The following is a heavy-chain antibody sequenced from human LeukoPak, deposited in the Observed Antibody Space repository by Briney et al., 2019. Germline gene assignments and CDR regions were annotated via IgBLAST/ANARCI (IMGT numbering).Heavy chain of an antibody. CDR1: GFTVSSNY. Sequence: GGSLRLSCAASGFTVSSNYMGWVRQAPGKGLEWVSVIYSGGSTYYADSVKGRFTISRDNSKNTLYLQMNSLRAEDTAVYYCARDFFWSGYYYGMDVWGQGTTVTVSS. D-gene: IGHD3-3*01. CDR2: IYSGGST. CDR3: ARDFFWSGYYYGMDV. J-gene: IGHJ6*02. V-gene: IGHV3-66*01.